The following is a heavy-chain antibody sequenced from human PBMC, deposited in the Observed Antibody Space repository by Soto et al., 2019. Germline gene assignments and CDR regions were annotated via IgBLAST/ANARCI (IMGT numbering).Heavy chain of an antibody. J-gene: IGHJ4*02. Sequence: QVQLVESGGGVVQPGRSLRLSCAASGFTFSSYGMHWFRQAPGKGLEWVAVIWYDGSNKYYADSVKGRFTISRDNSKNTLYLQMNSLRAEDTAVYYCARDRGATFDYWGQGTLVTVSS. CDR1: GFTFSSYG. D-gene: IGHD1-26*01. V-gene: IGHV3-33*01. CDR2: IWYDGSNK. CDR3: ARDRGATFDY.